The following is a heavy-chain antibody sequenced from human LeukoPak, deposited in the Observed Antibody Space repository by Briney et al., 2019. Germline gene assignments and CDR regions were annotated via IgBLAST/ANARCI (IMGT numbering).Heavy chain of an antibody. CDR3: ARHITQLAYLDY. CDR2: IYTSGST. Sequence: SETLSLTCTVSGGSISSYYWSWIRQPPGKGLEWIGYIYTSGSTNYNPSLKSRVTISVDTSKNQFSLKLSSVTAADTAVYYCARHITQLAYLDYWGQGTLVTVSS. J-gene: IGHJ4*02. CDR1: GGSISSYY. D-gene: IGHD6-6*01. V-gene: IGHV4-4*09.